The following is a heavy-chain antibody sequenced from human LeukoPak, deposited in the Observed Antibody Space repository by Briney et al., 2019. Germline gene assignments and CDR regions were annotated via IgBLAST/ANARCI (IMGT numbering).Heavy chain of an antibody. CDR2: IYYSGST. CDR3: ARRPLDAFDI. V-gene: IGHV4-59*08. J-gene: IGHJ3*02. Sequence: PSETLSLTCTVSGGSISSYYWSWIRQPPGKGLEWIGYIYYSGSTNYNPSLKSRVTISVDTSKNQFSLKLSSVTAADTAVYYCARRPLDAFDIWGQGTMVTVSS. CDR1: GGSISSYY.